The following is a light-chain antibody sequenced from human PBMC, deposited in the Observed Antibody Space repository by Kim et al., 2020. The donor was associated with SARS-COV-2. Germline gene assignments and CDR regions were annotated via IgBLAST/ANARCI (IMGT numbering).Light chain of an antibody. CDR3: ATRDSSLAGPV. J-gene: IGLJ3*02. CDR2: GND. V-gene: IGLV1-47*02. Sequence: ELTQPPSASGTPGQRVTISCSGGSSNIGSGYVYWYRQLPGTAPQLLIYGNDRRHSGVPDRFSGSKSGTSASLAISGLRPEDEAEYFCATRDSSLAGPVFGGGTKVTVL. CDR1: SSNIGSGY.